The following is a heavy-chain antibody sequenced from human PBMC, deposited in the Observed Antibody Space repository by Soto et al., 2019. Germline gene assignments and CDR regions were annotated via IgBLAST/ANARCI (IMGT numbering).Heavy chain of an antibody. Sequence: QVQLVESGGGVVQPGRSLRLSCAASGFTFSSYAMHWVRQAPGKGLEWVAVISYDGSNKYYADSVKGRFTISRDNSKNPLYLQMNSLRAEDTAVYYCARDARNIVVVVAATRIGWFDPWGQGTLVTVSS. V-gene: IGHV3-30-3*01. CDR1: GFTFSSYA. CDR3: ARDARNIVVVVAATRIGWFDP. CDR2: ISYDGSNK. J-gene: IGHJ5*02. D-gene: IGHD2-15*01.